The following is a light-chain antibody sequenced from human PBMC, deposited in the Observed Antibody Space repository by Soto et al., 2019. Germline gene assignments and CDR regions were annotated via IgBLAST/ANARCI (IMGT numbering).Light chain of an antibody. Sequence: EIVMTQSPATLSVSPGDRATLSCRASQSITSNYVAWYQQKPGQAPRLLIFAASRRATGIPDRFSGGGSGTDFSLTISRLEPEDSAVYYCQQYHRPPRAFGQGTKVDIK. V-gene: IGKV3-20*01. CDR2: AAS. J-gene: IGKJ1*01. CDR1: QSITSNY. CDR3: QQYHRPPRA.